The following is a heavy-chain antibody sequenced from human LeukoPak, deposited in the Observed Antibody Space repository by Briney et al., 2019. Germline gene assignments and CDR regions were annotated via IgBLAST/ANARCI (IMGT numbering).Heavy chain of an antibody. V-gene: IGHV4-59*01. CDR1: GGSISSYY. CDR2: IYHSGST. D-gene: IGHD3-22*01. CDR3: ARRGDYYDSSGSDAFDI. Sequence: SETLSLTCTVSGGSISSYYWSWIRQPPGKGLEWIGYIYHSGSTNYNPSLKSRVTISVDTSKNQFSLKLSSVTAADTAVYYCARRGDYYDSSGSDAFDIWGQGTMVTVSS. J-gene: IGHJ3*02.